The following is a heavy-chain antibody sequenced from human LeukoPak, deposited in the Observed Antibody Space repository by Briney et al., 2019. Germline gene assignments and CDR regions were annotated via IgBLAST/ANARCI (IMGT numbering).Heavy chain of an antibody. V-gene: IGHV3-9*01. CDR1: GFTFDDYA. D-gene: IGHD2-15*01. CDR3: AKGYCSGGSCYFLPFDY. CDR2: ISWNSGSI. J-gene: IGHJ4*02. Sequence: GGSLRLSCAASGFTFDDYAMHWVRQAPGKGLEWVSGISWNSGSIGYADSVKGRFTISRDNAKNSLYLQMNSLRAEDTALYYCAKGYCSGGSCYFLPFDYWGQGTLVTVSS.